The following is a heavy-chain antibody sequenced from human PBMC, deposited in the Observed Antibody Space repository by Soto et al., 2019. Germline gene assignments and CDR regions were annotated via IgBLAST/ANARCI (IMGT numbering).Heavy chain of an antibody. D-gene: IGHD2-15*01. CDR1: GFTFSDYY. V-gene: IGHV3-72*01. Sequence: EVQLVESGGGLVQPGGSLRLSCAASGFTFSDYYMDWVRQAPGKGLEWIGRIRNKVKGYTTEYAASVKGRFTISRDDSKNSLYLQMNSLKTEDTVVYYCSRDLVSEGRGLDFWGQGTLVTVSS. CDR3: SRDLVSEGRGLDF. CDR2: IRNKVKGYTT. J-gene: IGHJ3*01.